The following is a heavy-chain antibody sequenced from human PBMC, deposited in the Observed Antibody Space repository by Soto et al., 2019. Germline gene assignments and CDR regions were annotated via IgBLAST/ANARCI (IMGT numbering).Heavy chain of an antibody. V-gene: IGHV4-4*07. Sequence: QVQLQESGPGLVKPSETLSLTCTVSGGSISSYYWSWIRQPAGQGLEWIGRIYTSGSTNYNPSLKSRVTMSVDTAKTQVSLKLSSVTAADTAVYYCARGTFSEANFSVGWFDPWGQGALVTVSS. CDR3: ARGTFSEANFSVGWFDP. D-gene: IGHD1-26*01. CDR2: IYTSGST. CDR1: GGSISSYY. J-gene: IGHJ5*02.